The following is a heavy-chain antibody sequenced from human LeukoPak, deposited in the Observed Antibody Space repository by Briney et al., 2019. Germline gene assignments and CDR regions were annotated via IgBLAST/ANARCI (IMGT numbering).Heavy chain of an antibody. CDR2: IYHSGST. D-gene: IGHD2-2*01. V-gene: IGHV4-38-2*01. CDR1: GYSISSGYY. J-gene: IGHJ5*02. Sequence: SEILSLTCAVSGYSISSGYYWGWIRQPPGKGLEWIGSIYHSGSTYYNPSLKSRVTISVDTSKNQFSLKLSSVTAADTAVYYCARGSGFVVPFDPWGQGTLVTVSS. CDR3: ARGSGFVVPFDP.